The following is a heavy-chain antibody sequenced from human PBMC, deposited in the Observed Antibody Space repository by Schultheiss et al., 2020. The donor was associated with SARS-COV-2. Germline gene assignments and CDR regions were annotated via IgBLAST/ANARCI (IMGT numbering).Heavy chain of an antibody. CDR2: ITSSGDRT. Sequence: GGSLRLSCAASGFTFSSYGMSWVRQAPGKGLEWVSGITSSGDRTYYADSVKGRFTFSRDNSKNTLSLQMNSLRAEDTATYYCARGGYSGSGGHDYWGQGTLVTVSS. CDR3: ARGGYSGSGGHDY. D-gene: IGHD5-12*01. V-gene: IGHV3-23*01. J-gene: IGHJ4*02. CDR1: GFTFSSYG.